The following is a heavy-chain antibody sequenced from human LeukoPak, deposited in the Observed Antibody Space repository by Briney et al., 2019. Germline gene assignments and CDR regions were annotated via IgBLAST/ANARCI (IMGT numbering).Heavy chain of an antibody. CDR3: ARHIVVVTGRYFDY. J-gene: IGHJ4*02. D-gene: IGHD2-21*02. CDR1: GGSISSSSYY. V-gene: IGHV4-39*01. Sequence: PSETLSLTCTVSGGSISSSSYYWGWIRQPPGKGLEWIGSIYYSGSTYYNPSLKSRVTISVDTSKNQFSLKLSSVTAADTAVYYCARHIVVVTGRYFDYWGQGTLVTVSS. CDR2: IYYSGST.